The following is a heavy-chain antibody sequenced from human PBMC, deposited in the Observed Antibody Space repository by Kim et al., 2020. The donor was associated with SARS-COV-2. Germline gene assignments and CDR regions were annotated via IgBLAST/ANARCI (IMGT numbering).Heavy chain of an antibody. Sequence: GGSLRLSCAASGFTFSDYYMSWIRQAPGKGLEWVSYISSSGSTIYYADSVKGRFTISRDNAKNSLYLQMNSLRAEDTAVYYCARDGDTIFGVVTHIPFFDYWGQGTLVTVSS. V-gene: IGHV3-11*01. CDR2: ISSSGSTI. D-gene: IGHD3-3*01. J-gene: IGHJ4*02. CDR3: ARDGDTIFGVVTHIPFFDY. CDR1: GFTFSDYY.